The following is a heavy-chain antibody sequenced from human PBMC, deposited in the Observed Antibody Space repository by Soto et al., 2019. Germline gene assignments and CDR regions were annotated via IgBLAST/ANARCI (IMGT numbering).Heavy chain of an antibody. V-gene: IGHV4-34*01. CDR3: ARTDYVWGSYRSYYYYGMDV. J-gene: IGHJ6*02. CDR1: GGSFSGYY. D-gene: IGHD3-16*02. Sequence: PSETLSLTCAVYGGSFSGYYWSWIRQPPGKGLEWIGEINHSGSTNYNPSLKSRVTISVDTSKNQFSLKLSSVTAADTAVYYCARTDYVWGSYRSYYYYGMDVWGQGTTVTV. CDR2: INHSGST.